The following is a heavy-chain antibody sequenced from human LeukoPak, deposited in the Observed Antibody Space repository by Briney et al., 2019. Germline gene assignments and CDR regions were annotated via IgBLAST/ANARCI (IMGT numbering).Heavy chain of an antibody. CDR1: GGSISGHY. D-gene: IGHD2-15*01. Sequence: PSETLSLTCTVSGGSISGHYWSWIRQLAGKGLEWIGHIHTSGNTKYNPSLKSRVTMSVDTSNNQFSLRVSSVTAADTAIYYCVRGGSKAAATFDYWGQGTLVTVFS. CDR3: VRGGSKAAATFDY. J-gene: IGHJ4*02. CDR2: IHTSGNT. V-gene: IGHV4-4*07.